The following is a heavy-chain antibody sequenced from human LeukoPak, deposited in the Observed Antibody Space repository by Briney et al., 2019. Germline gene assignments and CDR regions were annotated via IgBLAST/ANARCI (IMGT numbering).Heavy chain of an antibody. V-gene: IGHV3-7*01. J-gene: IGHJ4*02. CDR2: IKQDGSEK. D-gene: IGHD3-3*01. Sequence: GGSLRLSCAASGFTFSSYWMSWVRQAPGKRLEWVANIKQDGSEKYYVDSVKGRFTISRDNAKNSLYLQMNSLRAEDTAVYYCARDLADFWSGYYTDYWGQGTLVTVSS. CDR1: GFTFSSYW. CDR3: ARDLADFWSGYYTDY.